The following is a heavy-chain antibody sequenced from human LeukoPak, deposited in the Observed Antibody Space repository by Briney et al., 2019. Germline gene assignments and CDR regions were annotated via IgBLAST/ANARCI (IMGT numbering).Heavy chain of an antibody. CDR2: IKSKTDGGTT. Sequence: GGSLRLSCAASGFTFSNAWMSWVRQAPGKGLEWVGRIKSKTDGGTTDYAAPVKGRFTISRDDSKNTLYLQMNSLKTEDTAAYYCTTKRLRSPFDYWGKGTLVTVSS. V-gene: IGHV3-15*01. CDR3: TTKRLRSPFDY. CDR1: GFTFSNAW. D-gene: IGHD4-17*01. J-gene: IGHJ4*02.